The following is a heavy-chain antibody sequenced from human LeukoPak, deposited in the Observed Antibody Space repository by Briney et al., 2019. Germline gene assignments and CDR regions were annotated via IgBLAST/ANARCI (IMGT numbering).Heavy chain of an antibody. CDR1: SGSISSSTYY. Sequence: SETLSLTCTVSSGSISSSTYYWGWIRQPPGKGLEWIGTIYYTGSTYYNPSLKSRVTISVDTSKNQFSLKLTSVTAADTAVYFCARGGYYGSGNDFRFDPWGQGTLVTVSS. J-gene: IGHJ5*02. V-gene: IGHV4-39*07. CDR3: ARGGYYGSGNDFRFDP. CDR2: IYYTGST. D-gene: IGHD3-10*01.